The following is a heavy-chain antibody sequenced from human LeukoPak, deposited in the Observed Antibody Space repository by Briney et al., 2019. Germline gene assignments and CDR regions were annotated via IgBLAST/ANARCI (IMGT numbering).Heavy chain of an antibody. CDR3: AKKAGDTAMVFWDYYFDY. CDR1: GFTFSSYA. J-gene: IGHJ4*02. CDR2: ISGSGGST. V-gene: IGHV3-23*01. Sequence: GSLRLSCAASGFTFSSYAMSWVRQAPGKGLEWVSAISGSGGSTYYADSVRGRFTISRDNSKNTLYLQMNSLRAEDTAVYYCAKKAGDTAMVFWDYYFDYWGQGTLVTVSS. D-gene: IGHD5-18*01.